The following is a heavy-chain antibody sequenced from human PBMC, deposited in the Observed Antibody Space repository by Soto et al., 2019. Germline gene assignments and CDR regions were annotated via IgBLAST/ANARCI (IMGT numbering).Heavy chain of an antibody. Sequence: PSETLSLTCTVSGGSISSGGYYWSWIRQPPGKGLEWIGYIYYSGSTNYNPSLQSRVTISVDTSKNQFSLKLSSVTAADTAVYYCARALLPATPPFDYWGQGTLVTVSS. CDR3: ARALLPATPPFDY. D-gene: IGHD2-2*01. J-gene: IGHJ4*02. V-gene: IGHV4-61*08. CDR2: IYYSGST. CDR1: GGSISSGGYY.